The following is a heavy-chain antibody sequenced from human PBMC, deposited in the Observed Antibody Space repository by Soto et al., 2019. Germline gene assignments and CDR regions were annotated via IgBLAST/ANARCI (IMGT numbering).Heavy chain of an antibody. D-gene: IGHD1-26*01. Sequence: QVKLQESGPGLVKPSETLSLTCNVSGGSIGTYYWSWIRQPAGKGLEWIGRAYTSGSANYNPSLQSRVPRSVHASKPQFSLNRSSVTAADTAVYYCARVRRTEGALPLGAFDIWAQWTMVTASS. CDR3: ARVRRTEGALPLGAFDI. CDR1: GGSIGTYY. J-gene: IGHJ3*02. V-gene: IGHV4-4*07. CDR2: AYTSGSA.